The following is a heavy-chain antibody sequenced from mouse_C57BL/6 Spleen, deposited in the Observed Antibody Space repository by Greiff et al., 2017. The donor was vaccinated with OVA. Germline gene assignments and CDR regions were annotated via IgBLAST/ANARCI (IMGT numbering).Heavy chain of an antibody. Sequence: VKLLESGPELVKPGASVKISCKASGYSFTSYYIHWVKQRPGQGLEWIGWIYPGSGNTKYNEKFKGKATLTADKSASTAYMQLSSLTSEDSAVYYCASGGAWFAYWGQGTLVTVSA. CDR1: GYSFTSYY. J-gene: IGHJ3*01. CDR3: ASGGAWFAY. V-gene: IGHV1-66*01. CDR2: IYPGSGNT.